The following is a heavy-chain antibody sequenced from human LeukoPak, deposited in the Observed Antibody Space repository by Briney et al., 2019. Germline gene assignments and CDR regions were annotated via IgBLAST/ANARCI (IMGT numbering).Heavy chain of an antibody. CDR2: MNPNSGNT. J-gene: IGHJ4*02. Sequence: ASVKVSCKASGYTFTSYDINWVRQATGQGLEWMGWMNPNSGNTGYAQKFQGRVTMTRNTSISTAYMELSSLRSEDTAVYYCAREREWLRLLDYWGQGTLVTVSS. D-gene: IGHD5-12*01. CDR1: GYTFTSYD. CDR3: AREREWLRLLDY. V-gene: IGHV1-8*01.